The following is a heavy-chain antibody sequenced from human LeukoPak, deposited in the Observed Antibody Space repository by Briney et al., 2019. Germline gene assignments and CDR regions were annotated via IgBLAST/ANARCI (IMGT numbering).Heavy chain of an antibody. CDR1: GGSIRSSYYY. J-gene: IGHJ4*02. V-gene: IGHV4-39*01. Sequence: SETLSLTCTVSGGSIRSSYYYWGWIRQPPGKGLEWIGSIYDSGSTYYNPSLKSRVTMSVDTSKNQFSLKVTSVTAADTAVYYCARGLTAMPPGGYWGQGTLVTVSS. CDR2: IYDSGST. CDR3: ARGLTAMPPGGY. D-gene: IGHD5-18*01.